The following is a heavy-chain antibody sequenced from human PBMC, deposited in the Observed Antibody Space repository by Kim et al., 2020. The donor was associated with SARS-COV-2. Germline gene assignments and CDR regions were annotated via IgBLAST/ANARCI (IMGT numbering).Heavy chain of an antibody. J-gene: IGHJ6*02. CDR3: ARAWPYSSSSRVDYYYYYGMDV. D-gene: IGHD6-6*01. CDR1: GFTFSSYD. V-gene: IGHV3-13*01. Sequence: GGSLRLSCAASGFTFSSYDMHWVRQATGKGLEWVSAIGTAGDTYYPGSVKGRFTISRENAKNSLYLQMNSLRAGDTAVYYCARAWPYSSSSRVDYYYYYGMDVWGQGTTVTVSS. CDR2: IGTAGDT.